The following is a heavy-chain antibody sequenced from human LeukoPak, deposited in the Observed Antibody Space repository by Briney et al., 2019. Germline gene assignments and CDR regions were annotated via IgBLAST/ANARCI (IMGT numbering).Heavy chain of an antibody. CDR3: ARIDYGDLYNWFDP. D-gene: IGHD4-17*01. V-gene: IGHV4-30-2*01. CDR2: IYHSGST. CDR1: SGSISSGGYS. J-gene: IGHJ5*02. Sequence: PSETLSLTCAVSSGSISSGGYSWSWIRQPPGKGLEWIGYIYHSGSTYYNPSLKSRVTISVDRSKNQFSLKLSSVTAADTAVYYCARIDYGDLYNWFDPWGQGTLVTVSS.